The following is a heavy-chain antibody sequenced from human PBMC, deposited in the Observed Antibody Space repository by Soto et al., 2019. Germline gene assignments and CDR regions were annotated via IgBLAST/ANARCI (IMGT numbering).Heavy chain of an antibody. CDR1: GFSLSTSGVG. D-gene: IGHD2-2*02. Sequence: PGPTLVNPTQTLTLTCTFSGFSLSTSGVGVGWIRQPPGKALEWLALIYWNDDKRYSPSLKSRLTITKDTSKNQVVLTMTNMDPVDTATYYCAHTIRRYCTSCYKDYYGMDVWGQGTTVTVSS. V-gene: IGHV2-5*01. CDR2: IYWNDDK. J-gene: IGHJ6*02. CDR3: AHTIRRYCTSCYKDYYGMDV.